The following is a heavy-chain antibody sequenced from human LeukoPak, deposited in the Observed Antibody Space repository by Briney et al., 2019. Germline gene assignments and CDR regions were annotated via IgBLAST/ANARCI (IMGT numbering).Heavy chain of an antibody. V-gene: IGHV4-4*09. CDR3: ARAVTGTSMVDY. CDR2: IYTSGST. J-gene: IGHJ4*02. D-gene: IGHD6-19*01. CDR1: GGSISSYY. Sequence: SETLSLTCTVSGGSISSYYWSWIRQPPGKGLEWIGYIYTSGSTNYNPSLRNRVTISLHTSESQFSLSLTSVTAADTAVYYCARAVTGTSMVDYWGQGTLVAVSS.